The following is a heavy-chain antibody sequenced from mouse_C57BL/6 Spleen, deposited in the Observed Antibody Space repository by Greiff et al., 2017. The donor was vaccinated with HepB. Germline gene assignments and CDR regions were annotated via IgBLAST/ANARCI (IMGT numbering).Heavy chain of an antibody. CDR2: ISSGSSTI. J-gene: IGHJ4*01. CDR1: GFTFSDYG. CDR3: ARRNSSGYGGYAMDY. V-gene: IGHV5-17*01. D-gene: IGHD3-2*02. Sequence: EVQLVESGGGLVKPGGSLKLSCAASGFTFSDYGMHWVRQAPEKGLEWVAYISSGSSTIYYADTVTGRFTISRDNAKNTLFLQMTSLRSEDTAMYYCARRNSSGYGGYAMDYWGQGTSVTVSS.